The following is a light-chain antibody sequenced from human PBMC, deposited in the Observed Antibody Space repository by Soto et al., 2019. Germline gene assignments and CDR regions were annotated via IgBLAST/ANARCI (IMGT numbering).Light chain of an antibody. J-gene: IGLJ2*01. CDR1: SSDFGGYNY. V-gene: IGLV2-11*01. CDR3: CSYAGTYTV. CDR2: DVS. Sequence: QSALTQPRSVSGSPGQSVTISCTGTSSDFGGYNYVSWYQQYPGKAPKLMIYDVSKRPSGVPDRFSGSKSGNTASLTISGLQAEDEADYYCCSYAGTYTVFGGGTKLTVL.